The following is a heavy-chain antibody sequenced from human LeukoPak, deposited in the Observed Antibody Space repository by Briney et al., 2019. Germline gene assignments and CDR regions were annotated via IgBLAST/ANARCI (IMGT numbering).Heavy chain of an antibody. CDR1: GFTVSSNY. V-gene: IGHV3-66*01. CDR3: ARGLGRTIVGPQTRAFDI. CDR2: IYSGGST. J-gene: IGHJ3*02. Sequence: GGSLRLSCAASGFTVSSNYMSWVRQAPGKGLEWVSVIYSGGSTYYADSVKGRFTISRDNSKNTLYLQMNSLRAEDTAVYYCARGLGRTIVGPQTRAFDIWGQGTMVTVSS. D-gene: IGHD2-21*01.